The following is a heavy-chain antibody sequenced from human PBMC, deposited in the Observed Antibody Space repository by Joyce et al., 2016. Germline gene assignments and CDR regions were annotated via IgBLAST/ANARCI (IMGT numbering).Heavy chain of an antibody. J-gene: IGHJ4*02. CDR2: RSSSSSYI. CDR1: GFTFSSYR. D-gene: IGHD2-8*01. V-gene: IGHV3-21*01. CDR3: ARSSYTNGIFDY. Sequence: EVQLVESGGGLVKPGGSLRRSCAASGFTFSSYRRSWVRQAPGKGREWVSYRSSSSSYIKYTDSVKGRFTISRDNAKNSLYLQMNSLRVEDTAVYYCARSSYTNGIFDYWGQGTLVTVSS.